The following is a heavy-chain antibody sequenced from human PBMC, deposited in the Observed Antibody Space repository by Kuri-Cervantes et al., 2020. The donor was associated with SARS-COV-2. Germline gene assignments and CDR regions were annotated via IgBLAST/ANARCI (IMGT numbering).Heavy chain of an antibody. V-gene: IGHV3-21*01. CDR1: GFTFSSYS. CDR3: ARDLPESGYSYTGNWFDP. J-gene: IGHJ5*02. Sequence: GGSLRLSCAASGFTFSSYSMNWVRQAPGKGLEWVSSISSSSSYIYYADSVKGRFTISRDNAKNSPYLQMNSLRAEDTAVYYCARDLPESGYSYTGNWFDPWGQGTLVTVSS. D-gene: IGHD5-18*01. CDR2: ISSSSSYI.